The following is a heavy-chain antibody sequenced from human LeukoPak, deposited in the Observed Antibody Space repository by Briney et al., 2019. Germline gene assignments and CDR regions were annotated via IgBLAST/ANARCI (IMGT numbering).Heavy chain of an antibody. CDR3: ARDPSVAGPGWFDY. J-gene: IGHJ4*02. D-gene: IGHD6-19*01. V-gene: IGHV3-30*04. CDR1: GSTFSSYA. CDR2: ISYDGSNK. Sequence: GGSLRLSCAASGSTFSSYAMHWVRQAPGKGLEWVAVISYDGSNKYYADSVKGRFTISRDNSKNTLYLQMNSLRAEDTAVYYCARDPSVAGPGWFDYWGQGTLVTVSS.